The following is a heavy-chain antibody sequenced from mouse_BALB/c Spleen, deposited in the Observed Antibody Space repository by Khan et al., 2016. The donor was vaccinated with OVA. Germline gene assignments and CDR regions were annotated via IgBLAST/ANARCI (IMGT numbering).Heavy chain of an antibody. J-gene: IGHJ3*01. V-gene: IGHV1S81*02. CDR1: GYTFTSFY. D-gene: IGHD2-1*01. CDR3: ARSGYGNPFAY. CDR2: INPSNGDT. Sequence: VQLQESGAELVKPGASVKISCKASGYTFTSFYMYWVKQRSGQGLEWIGGINPSNGDTHFYEKFKSKATLTVDKSSTTAYMQFSSLTSEDSAVYYCARSGYGNPFAYWGQGTLVTVSA.